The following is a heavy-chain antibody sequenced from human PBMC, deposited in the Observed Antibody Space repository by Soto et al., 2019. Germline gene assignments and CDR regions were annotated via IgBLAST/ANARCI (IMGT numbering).Heavy chain of an antibody. J-gene: IGHJ6*02. Sequence: GGSLRLSCAASGFTFSSYGMHWVRQAPGKGLEWVAVIWYDGSNKYYADSVKGRFTISRDNSKNTLYLQMNSLRAEDTAVYYCARDRSEIFMITFGGARDGMDVWGQGTTVTVSS. D-gene: IGHD3-16*01. CDR2: IWYDGSNK. CDR1: GFTFSSYG. CDR3: ARDRSEIFMITFGGARDGMDV. V-gene: IGHV3-33*01.